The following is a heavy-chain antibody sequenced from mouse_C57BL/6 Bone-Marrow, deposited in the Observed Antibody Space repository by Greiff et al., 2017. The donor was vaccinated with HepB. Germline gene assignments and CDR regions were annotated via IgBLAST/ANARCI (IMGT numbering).Heavy chain of an antibody. D-gene: IGHD1-1*02. CDR2: INPGSGGT. CDR3: ARYGLLLPYMDY. Sequence: QVQLQQSGAELVRPGTSVKLSCKASGYAFTNYLIEWVKQRPGQGLEWIGVINPGSGGTNYNEKFKGKATLTADKSSSTAYMQLSSLTSEDSAVYFCARYGLLLPYMDYWGQGNSVTVSS. CDR1: GYAFTNYL. V-gene: IGHV1-54*01. J-gene: IGHJ4*01.